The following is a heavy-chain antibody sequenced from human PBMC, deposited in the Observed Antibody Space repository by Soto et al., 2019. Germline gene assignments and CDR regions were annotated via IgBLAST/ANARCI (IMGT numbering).Heavy chain of an antibody. J-gene: IGHJ5*02. Sequence: QVQLVESGGGVVQPGRSLRLSCAASGFTFSSYGMHWVRQAPGKGLEWVAVISYDGSNKYYADSVKGRFTISRDNSXXTXYXXMNSLRAEDTAVYYCAKSLSPSNWNPGGGLDWFDPWGQGTLVTVSS. V-gene: IGHV3-30*18. CDR2: ISYDGSNK. D-gene: IGHD1-1*01. CDR1: GFTFSSYG. CDR3: AKSLSPSNWNPGGGLDWFDP.